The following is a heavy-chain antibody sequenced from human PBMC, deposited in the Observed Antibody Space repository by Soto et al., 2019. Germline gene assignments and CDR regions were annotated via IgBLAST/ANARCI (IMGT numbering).Heavy chain of an antibody. CDR2: ISSSSTYI. Sequence: EVQLVESGGGLVKPGGSLRLSCAASGFTFSSYSMNWVRQAPGKGLEWVSSISSSSTYIYYADSVKGRFTIFRDNAKNSLYLQMNSLRVEDTAVYYCARSPVEIVATSLYWFDSWGQGTLVTVSS. CDR3: ARSPVEIVATSLYWFDS. CDR1: GFTFSSYS. V-gene: IGHV3-21*01. D-gene: IGHD5-12*01. J-gene: IGHJ5*01.